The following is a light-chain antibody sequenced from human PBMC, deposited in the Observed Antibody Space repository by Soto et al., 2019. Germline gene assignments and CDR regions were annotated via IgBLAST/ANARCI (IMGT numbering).Light chain of an antibody. J-gene: IGKJ3*01. V-gene: IGKV1-6*01. CDR3: QKYNSGSLV. CDR1: QDIRSD. Sequence: AIQMTQSPSSLSASVGDRVTITCRASQDIRSDLGWYQQKPGKAPTLLIYAASTLQSGVPSRFSGSGSGTDFTLTISSLQPEDVATYYCQKYNSGSLVFGPGTKVDLK. CDR2: AAS.